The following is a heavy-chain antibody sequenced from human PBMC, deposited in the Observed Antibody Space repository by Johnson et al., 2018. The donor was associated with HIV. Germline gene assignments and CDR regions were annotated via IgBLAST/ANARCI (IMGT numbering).Heavy chain of an antibody. J-gene: IGHJ3*02. CDR3: ARVARHDGWWFDAFDI. V-gene: IGHV3-30*04. CDR1: GFTFSSYA. D-gene: IGHD2-15*01. Sequence: QVLLVESGGGVVQPGRSLRLSCAASGFTFSSYAMHWVRQAPGKGLEWVAVISYDGSNKYYADSVKGQFTISRDNSKNTLYLQMNSLRAEDTAVYYCARVARHDGWWFDAFDIWGQGTMVTVSS. CDR2: ISYDGSNK.